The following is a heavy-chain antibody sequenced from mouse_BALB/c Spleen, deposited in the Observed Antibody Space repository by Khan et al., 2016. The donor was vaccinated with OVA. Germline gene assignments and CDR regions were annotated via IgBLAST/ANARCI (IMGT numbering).Heavy chain of an antibody. CDR3: AREGGDLYAMDY. V-gene: IGHV9-3-1*01. J-gene: IGHJ4*01. Sequence: QIQLVQSGPELKKPGETVKISCKASGYTFTNYGMNWVKQAPGKGLKWMGWINTYTGEPTYADDFKGRFAFSLETSASTAYLQINNLKNEDTATYFCAREGGDLYAMDYWGQGTSVTVSS. D-gene: IGHD3-3*01. CDR1: GYTFTNYG. CDR2: INTYTGEP.